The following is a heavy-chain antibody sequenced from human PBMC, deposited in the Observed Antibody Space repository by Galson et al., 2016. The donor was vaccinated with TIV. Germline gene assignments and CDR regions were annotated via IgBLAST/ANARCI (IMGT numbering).Heavy chain of an antibody. V-gene: IGHV3-7*01. J-gene: IGHJ4*02. Sequence: SLRLSCAASGFTFSRHWMSWVRQAPGKGLEWVANIKQDGDYKYYVDSVKGRFTISRDNAKNSLYLKMNSQRAEATAVYSCARGNDPGATYSLDYWGQGTLVTVSS. D-gene: IGHD1-1*01. CDR1: GFTFSRHW. CDR2: IKQDGDYK. CDR3: ARGNDPGATYSLDY.